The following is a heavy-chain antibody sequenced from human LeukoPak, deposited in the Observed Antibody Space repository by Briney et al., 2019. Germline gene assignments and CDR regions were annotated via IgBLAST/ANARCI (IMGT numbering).Heavy chain of an antibody. CDR1: GFTFSNSG. CDR3: AKDRAFDTYSFDS. CDR2: ISYDGSNK. D-gene: IGHD2-2*02. Sequence: GGSLRLSCAASGFTFSNSGMHWVRQAPGKGLEWVAVISYDGSNKYYADSVKGRFTISRDNSKNTLSLQMHTLRAEDTAVYYCAKDRAFDTYSFDSWGQGTLVTVSS. V-gene: IGHV3-30*18. J-gene: IGHJ4*02.